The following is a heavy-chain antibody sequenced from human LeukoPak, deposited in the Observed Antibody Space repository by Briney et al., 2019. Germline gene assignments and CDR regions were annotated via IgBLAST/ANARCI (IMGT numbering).Heavy chain of an antibody. CDR2: IYYSGGT. Sequence: SETLSLTCTVSGGSISSYYWSWIRQSPGKGLEWIGYIYYSGGTNYNPSLKSRVTISVDTSKNQFSLKLSSVTAADTAVYYCAKGGMVPTNYFYYYAMDVLGQGTTGNGSS. CDR1: GGSISSYY. D-gene: IGHD3-10*01. V-gene: IGHV4-59*01. J-gene: IGHJ6*02. CDR3: AKGGMVPTNYFYYYAMDV.